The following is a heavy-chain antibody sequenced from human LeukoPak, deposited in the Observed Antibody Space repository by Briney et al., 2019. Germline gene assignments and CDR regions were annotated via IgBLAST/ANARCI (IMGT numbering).Heavy chain of an antibody. D-gene: IGHD6-13*01. V-gene: IGHV4-34*01. CDR3: ARPAIAAAVDY. Sequence: PSETLSLTCAVYGGSFSGYYWSWIRQPPGKGLEWIGEINHSGSTNYNPSLKSRVTISVDTSKNQFSLKLSSVTAADTAVYYCARPAIAAAVDYWGQGTLVTVSS. J-gene: IGHJ4*02. CDR2: INHSGST. CDR1: GGSFSGYY.